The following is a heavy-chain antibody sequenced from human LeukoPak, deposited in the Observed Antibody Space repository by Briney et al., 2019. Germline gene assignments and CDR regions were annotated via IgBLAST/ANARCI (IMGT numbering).Heavy chain of an antibody. CDR2: IYTGGNT. V-gene: IGHV3-53*01. J-gene: IGHJ4*02. Sequence: GGSLRLSCAASGFTVDSNYLSWVRQAPGKGLEWVSTIYTGGNTYYAASVKGRFTISRDFSKNTVFLHMNSLRAEDTAMYYCARGDDSGYYDYFDYWGQGALATVSS. CDR1: GFTVDSNY. D-gene: IGHD3-22*01. CDR3: ARGDDSGYYDYFDY.